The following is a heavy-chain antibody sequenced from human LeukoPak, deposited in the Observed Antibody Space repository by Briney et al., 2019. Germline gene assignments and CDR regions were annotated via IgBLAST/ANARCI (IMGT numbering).Heavy chain of an antibody. Sequence: ASVKVSCKASGYTFTGYYMHWVRQAPGQGLEWMGWMNPNSGNTGYAQKFQGRVTMTRNTSISTAYMELSSLRSEDTAVYYCARAHARSGELSAYWGQGTLVTVSS. CDR3: ARAHARSGELSAY. CDR2: MNPNSGNT. J-gene: IGHJ4*02. V-gene: IGHV1-8*02. D-gene: IGHD3-10*01. CDR1: GYTFTGYY.